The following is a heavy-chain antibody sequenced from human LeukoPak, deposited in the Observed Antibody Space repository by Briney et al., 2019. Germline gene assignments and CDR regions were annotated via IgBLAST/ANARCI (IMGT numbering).Heavy chain of an antibody. Sequence: PGGSLRLSCAASGFSFSTYWMSWDRQAPGKGLEWVANISQDGTEKYYVDSVKGRFTVSRDYTKNSLYLQMNSLRVEDTAVYYCAKVAKYYYGPETYYFFEQWGQGTPVTASS. CDR1: GFSFSTYW. CDR3: AKVAKYYYGPETYYFFEQ. D-gene: IGHD3-10*01. V-gene: IGHV3-7*01. CDR2: ISQDGTEK. J-gene: IGHJ4*02.